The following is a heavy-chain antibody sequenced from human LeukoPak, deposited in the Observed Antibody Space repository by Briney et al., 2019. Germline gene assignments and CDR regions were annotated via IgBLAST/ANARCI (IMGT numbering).Heavy chain of an antibody. D-gene: IGHD2/OR15-2a*01. CDR3: ARDCFHAIDY. CDR2: IRSDGSDT. CDR1: GFTFSDTW. Sequence: QPGGSLTLSCAASGFTFSDTWMHWVPQAPGEGLVWVSRIRSDGSDTRYAASVKGRFTISRDNAKNTLYLQMNSLRAEDTAVYYCARDCFHAIDYWGQGTLVTVSS. V-gene: IGHV3-74*01. J-gene: IGHJ4*02.